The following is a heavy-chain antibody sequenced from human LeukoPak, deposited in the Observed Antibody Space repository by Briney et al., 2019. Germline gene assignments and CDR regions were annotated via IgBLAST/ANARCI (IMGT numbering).Heavy chain of an antibody. J-gene: IGHJ6*03. CDR2: IHYSGST. V-gene: IGHV4-39*07. Sequence: KASETLSLTCTVSGGSISSSSYYWAWIRQPPGKGLEWIGSIHYSGSTYYNPSLQSRVTIPIDTSKNQFSLKLRFVTAADTAVYYCARVRCSGGSCPYYYYYYYMDVWGKGTTVTVSS. D-gene: IGHD2-15*01. CDR1: GGSISSSSYY. CDR3: ARVRCSGGSCPYYYYYYYMDV.